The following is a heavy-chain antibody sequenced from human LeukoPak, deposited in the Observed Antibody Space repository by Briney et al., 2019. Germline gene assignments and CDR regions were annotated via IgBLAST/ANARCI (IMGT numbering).Heavy chain of an antibody. D-gene: IGHD1-20*01. J-gene: IGHJ6*02. CDR1: GGSFSGYY. CDR3: AGGPAITGTSDYYYYYGMDV. V-gene: IGHV4-34*01. Sequence: SETLSLTCAVYGGSFSGYYWSWIRQPPGKGLEWIGEINHSGSTNYNPSLKSRVTISVDTSKNQFSLKLSSVTAADTAVYYCAGGPAITGTSDYYYYYGMDVWGQGTTVTVSS. CDR2: INHSGST.